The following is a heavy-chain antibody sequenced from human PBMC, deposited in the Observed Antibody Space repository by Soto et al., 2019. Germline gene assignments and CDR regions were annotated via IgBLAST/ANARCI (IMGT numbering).Heavy chain of an antibody. J-gene: IGHJ4*02. Sequence: EVQLVESGGGLVQPGGSLRLSCAASGFTFSSYDMHWVRQVAGKGLEWVSAIGVAGDTYYPDSVKGRFTISRENAKNSLYLQMNSLRAEDTAVYYWASGGWGSSSSEGGSRIDYWGQGTLVTVSS. CDR3: ASGGWGSSSSEGGSRIDY. CDR1: GFTFSSYD. D-gene: IGHD6-6*01. CDR2: IGVAGDT. V-gene: IGHV3-13*01.